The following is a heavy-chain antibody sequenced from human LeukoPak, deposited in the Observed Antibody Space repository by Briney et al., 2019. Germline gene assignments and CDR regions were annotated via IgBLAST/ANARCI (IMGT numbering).Heavy chain of an antibody. D-gene: IGHD2-2*01. J-gene: IGHJ4*02. CDR1: GGSISSGDYY. CDR3: AAHIVVVPAATVDY. Sequence: SETLSLTCTVSGGSISSGDYYWRWLRQPPGRGLEWIGYIYYSGSTYYNPSLKSRVTISVDTSKNQFSLKLSSVTAADTAVYYCAAHIVVVPAATVDYWGQGTLVTVSS. CDR2: IYYSGST. V-gene: IGHV4-30-4*01.